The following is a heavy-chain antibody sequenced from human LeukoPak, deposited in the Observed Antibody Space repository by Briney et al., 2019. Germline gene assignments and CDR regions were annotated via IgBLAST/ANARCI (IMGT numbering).Heavy chain of an antibody. D-gene: IGHD4-17*01. J-gene: IGHJ4*02. CDR1: GFAFSGYG. CDR2: IWYDGSNK. CDR3: AKSHGDPFDY. Sequence: GGSLRLSCAASGFAFSGYGMHWVRQAPGKGLEWVAVIWYDGSNKYYEDSVKGRFTISRDDSKNTLYLQMNSLRVEDTAVYYCAKSHGDPFDYWGQGALVTVSS. V-gene: IGHV3-33*06.